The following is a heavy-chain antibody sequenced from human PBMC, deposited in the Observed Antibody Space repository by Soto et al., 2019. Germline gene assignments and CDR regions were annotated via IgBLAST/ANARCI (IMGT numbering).Heavy chain of an antibody. CDR1: GGTFSSYT. CDR3: ARERGGDYYDSSGYYCDY. Sequence: QVQLVQSGAEVKKPGSSVKVSCKASGGTFSSYTISWVRQAPGQGLEWMGRIIPILGIANYAQKFQGRVTITADKITITDXMELSSLRSEDTAVYYCARERGGDYYDSSGYYCDYWGQGTLVTVSS. CDR2: IIPILGIA. V-gene: IGHV1-69*08. D-gene: IGHD3-22*01. J-gene: IGHJ4*02.